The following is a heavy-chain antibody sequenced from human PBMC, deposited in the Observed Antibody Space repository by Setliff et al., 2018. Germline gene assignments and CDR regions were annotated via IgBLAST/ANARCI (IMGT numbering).Heavy chain of an antibody. D-gene: IGHD4-17*01. CDR1: GFTFSTYT. CDR3: ATSDYGDYFIADV. CDR2: ISSSSGYI. J-gene: IGHJ6*04. Sequence: GGSLRLSCAASGFTFSTYTMNWVRQAPGKGLEWVSSISSSSGYIYYADSVKGRFTISRDNAMNSLYLHMNSLRAEDTAVYYCATSDYGDYFIADVWGKGTTVTVSS. V-gene: IGHV3-21*01.